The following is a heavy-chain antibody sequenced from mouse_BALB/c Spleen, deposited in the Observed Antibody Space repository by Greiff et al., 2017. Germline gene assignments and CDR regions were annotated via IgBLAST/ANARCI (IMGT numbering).Heavy chain of an antibody. CDR1: GFNIKDTY. J-gene: IGHJ4*01. CDR2: IDPANGNT. V-gene: IGHV14-3*02. CDR3: ARGLYDYDRDFDCYAMDY. D-gene: IGHD2-4*01. Sequence: VQLQQSGAELVKPGASVKLSCTASGFNIKDTYMHWVKQRPEQGLEWIGRIDPANGNTKYDPKFQGKATITADTSSNTAYLQLSSLTSEDTAVYYGARGLYDYDRDFDCYAMDYWGQGTSVTVSS.